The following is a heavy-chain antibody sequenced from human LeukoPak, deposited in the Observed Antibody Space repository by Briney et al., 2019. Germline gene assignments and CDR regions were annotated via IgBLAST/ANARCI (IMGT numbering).Heavy chain of an antibody. CDR2: ISHSGST. D-gene: IGHD4-17*01. J-gene: IGHJ4*02. CDR3: ARATYYGPHWAY. CDR1: GGSFSGYY. V-gene: IGHV4-34*01. Sequence: SETLSLTCAVYGGSFSGYYWSWIRQPPGKGLEWIGEISHSGSTNYNPSLKSRVTISVDTSKNQFSLKLSSVTAADTAVYYCARATYYGPHWAYWGQGTLVTVSS.